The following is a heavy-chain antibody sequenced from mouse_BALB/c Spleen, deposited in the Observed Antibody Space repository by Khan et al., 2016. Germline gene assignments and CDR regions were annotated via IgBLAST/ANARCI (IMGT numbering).Heavy chain of an antibody. CDR1: GYTFTNYG. D-gene: IGHD1-1*01. CDR2: INTYTGEP. CDR3: ARPDYDSRRGFAY. V-gene: IGHV9-3-1*01. J-gene: IGHJ3*01. Sequence: QIQLVQSGPELKKPGETVKMSCKASGYTFTNYGMNWVKQAPGKGLKWMGWINTYTGEPTYADDFKGRFAFSLEHSASTAYLSISNRKTEAPATYFCARPDYDSRRGFAYWGQGTLVTVSA.